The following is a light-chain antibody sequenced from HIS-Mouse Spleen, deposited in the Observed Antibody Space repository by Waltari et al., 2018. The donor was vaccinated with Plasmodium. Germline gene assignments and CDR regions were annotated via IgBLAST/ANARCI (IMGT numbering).Light chain of an antibody. CDR2: GAS. J-gene: IGKJ2*01. Sequence: EIVLTQSPGTLSLSPGERATLSCRASQSVSSSYLAWYQQKPGQAPRLLIDGASSRATGIPDRFSGSGSGTDFTLTISRLEPEDFAVYYCQQYGSSPVTFGQGTKLEIK. V-gene: IGKV3-20*01. CDR1: QSVSSSY. CDR3: QQYGSSPVT.